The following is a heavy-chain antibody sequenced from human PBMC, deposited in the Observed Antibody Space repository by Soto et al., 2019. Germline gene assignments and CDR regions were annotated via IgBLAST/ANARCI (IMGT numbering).Heavy chain of an antibody. CDR2: IFHDGTA. V-gene: IGHV4-4*02. CDR1: GVSLTSGNW. Sequence: WETLSLTCAVSGVSLTSGNWWTWVRQSPQRGLEYICEIFHDGTANYYPSFERRVAMSVDTSRNQFSLKLTSVTAADTAVYFCARLVYDTRLNYMYFDFWGPGTLVTVSS. J-gene: IGHJ4*02. D-gene: IGHD3-10*01. CDR3: ARLVYDTRLNYMYFDF.